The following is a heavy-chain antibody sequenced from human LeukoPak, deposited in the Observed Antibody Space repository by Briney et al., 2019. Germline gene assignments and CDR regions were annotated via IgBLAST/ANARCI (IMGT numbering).Heavy chain of an antibody. V-gene: IGHV1-2*02. Sequence: ASVKVSCKASGYTFTGCYMHWVRQAPGQGLEWMGWINPNSGGTNYAQKFQGRVTMTRDTSISTAYMELSRLRSDDTAVYYCARVVRGCSSTSCYRSYFDYWGQGTLVTVSS. J-gene: IGHJ4*02. CDR2: INPNSGGT. D-gene: IGHD2-2*01. CDR1: GYTFTGCY. CDR3: ARVVRGCSSTSCYRSYFDY.